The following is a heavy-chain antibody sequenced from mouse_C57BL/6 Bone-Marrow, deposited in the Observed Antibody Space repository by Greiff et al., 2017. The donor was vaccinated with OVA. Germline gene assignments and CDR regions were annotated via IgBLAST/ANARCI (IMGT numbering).Heavy chain of an antibody. CDR1: GYTFTSYW. J-gene: IGHJ2*01. V-gene: IGHV1-64*01. Sequence: QVQLQQPGAELVKPGASVKLSCTASGYTFTSYWMHWVKQRPGQGLEWIGMINPNNGSTNYNEQFQNHATLTEAKSYSTAYMQLSRLTAEYSAVYYCARLTGYYLDYWGQGTTLTVSS. CDR2: INPNNGST. D-gene: IGHD4-1*01. CDR3: ARLTGYYLDY.